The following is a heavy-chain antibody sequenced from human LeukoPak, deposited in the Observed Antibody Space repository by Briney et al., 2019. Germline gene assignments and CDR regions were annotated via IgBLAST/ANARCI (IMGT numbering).Heavy chain of an antibody. CDR3: VKSGGYGLIDY. J-gene: IGHJ4*02. D-gene: IGHD6-19*01. V-gene: IGHV4-39*01. CDR2: IHYSGST. Sequence: PSETLSLTCTVSGGSISSSSYYWGWIRQPPGKGLEWIGSIHYSGSTNYNPSLKSRVTISVDTSKNQFSLRLSSVTAADTAMYYCVKSGGYGLIDYWGQGTLVTVSS. CDR1: GGSISSSSYY.